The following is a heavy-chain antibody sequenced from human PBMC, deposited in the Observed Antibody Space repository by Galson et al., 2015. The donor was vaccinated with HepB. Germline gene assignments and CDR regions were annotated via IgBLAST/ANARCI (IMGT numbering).Heavy chain of an antibody. CDR3: AKGQGGTFGGVIGYGMDV. J-gene: IGHJ6*02. CDR2: ISYDGSNK. CDR1: GFTFSSYG. Sequence: SLRLSCAASGFTFSSYGMHWVRQAPGKGLEWVAVISYDGSNKYYADSVKGRFTISRDNSKNTLYLQMNSLRAEDTAVYYCAKGQGGTFGGVIGYGMDVWGQGTTVTVSS. V-gene: IGHV3-30*18. D-gene: IGHD3-16*02.